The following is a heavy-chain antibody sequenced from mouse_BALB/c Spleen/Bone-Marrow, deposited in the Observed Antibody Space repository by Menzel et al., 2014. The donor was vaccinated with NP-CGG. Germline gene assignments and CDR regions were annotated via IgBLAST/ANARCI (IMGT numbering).Heavy chain of an antibody. V-gene: IGHV1-4*02. D-gene: IGHD4-1*01. CDR3: AREARTGAWFTY. CDR2: INPSSGYT. CDR1: GCTFTSYT. J-gene: IGHJ3*01. Sequence: QVQLQQSGAELARPGASVKMSCKASGCTFTSYTIQWVKQRPGQGLEWLGYINPSSGYTDYNQKFKDKTTLTADKSSNTAYMQLTSLTSEDSAVYSCAREARTGAWFTYWGQGTLVTVSA.